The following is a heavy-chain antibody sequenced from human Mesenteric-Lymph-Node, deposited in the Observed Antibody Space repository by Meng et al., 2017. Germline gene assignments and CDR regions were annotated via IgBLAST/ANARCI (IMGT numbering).Heavy chain of an antibody. D-gene: IGHD2-2*02. CDR1: GFAFSSFS. J-gene: IGHJ4*02. Sequence: GESLKISCAASGFAFSSFSMAWVRHSPGKGLEWVASVSPSADSTTYADSVKGRFTISRDNSKNTVYLQMHSLRVEDTALFYCARDIPGRGDYWGQGTLVTVSS. CDR2: VSPSADST. CDR3: ARDIPGRGDY. V-gene: IGHV3-23*01.